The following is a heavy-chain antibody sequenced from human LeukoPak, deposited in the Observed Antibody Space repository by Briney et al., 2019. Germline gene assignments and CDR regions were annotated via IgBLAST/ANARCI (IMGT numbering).Heavy chain of an antibody. Sequence: SEKISSTASVYTPTPYYMHSVRHAPGQGLEWRGWINPNSVGTKYAQKCQGRVTMTRDTSISTAHMGLSRLRSEATAAYYCARAASEQWLVYYYDMDVWGKGSTVAVSS. D-gene: IGHD6-19*01. CDR3: ARAASEQWLVYYYDMDV. CDR2: INPNSVGT. J-gene: IGHJ6*03. V-gene: IGHV1-2*02. CDR1: VYTPTPYY.